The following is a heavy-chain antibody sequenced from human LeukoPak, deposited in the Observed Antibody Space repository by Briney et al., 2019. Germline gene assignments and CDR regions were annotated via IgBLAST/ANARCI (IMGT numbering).Heavy chain of an antibody. Sequence: ASVKVSCKASRYTFTSYDINWGRQATGQGLEWMGWMNPNSGNTGYAQKFQGRVTMTRNTSISTAYMELSSLRSEDTAVYYCARAPSAGYSSGWPFGYWGQGTLVTVSS. D-gene: IGHD6-19*01. CDR2: MNPNSGNT. J-gene: IGHJ4*02. CDR3: ARAPSAGYSSGWPFGY. CDR1: RYTFTSYD. V-gene: IGHV1-8*01.